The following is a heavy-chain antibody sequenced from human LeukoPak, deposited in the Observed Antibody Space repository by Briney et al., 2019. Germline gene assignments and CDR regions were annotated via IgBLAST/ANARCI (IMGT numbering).Heavy chain of an antibody. CDR2: IFPSGGEI. D-gene: IGHD5-18*01. V-gene: IGHV3-23*01. Sequence: PGGSLRLSCATSGFTFSNYWMHWVRQAPGKGLEWVSSIFPSGGEIHYADSVKGRFTISRDNSKSTLSLQMNSLRAEDTAIYYCATYRQVQVPFECWGQGTLVTVSS. CDR3: ATYRQVQVPFEC. J-gene: IGHJ4*02. CDR1: GFTFSNYW.